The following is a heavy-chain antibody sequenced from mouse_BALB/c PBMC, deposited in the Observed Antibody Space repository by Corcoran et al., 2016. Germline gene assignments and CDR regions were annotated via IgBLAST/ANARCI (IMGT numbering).Heavy chain of an antibody. J-gene: IGHJ2*01. Sequence: DVQLQESGHGLVKPSQSLSLTCSVTGYSITSGYYWNWIRQFPGNKLEWMGYISYDGSNNYNPSLKNRISITRDTSKNQFFLKLNSVTTEDTATYYCVTLLRPFDYWGQGTTLTVSS. D-gene: IGHD1-2*01. CDR2: ISYDGSN. CDR1: GYSITSGYY. CDR3: VTLLRPFDY. V-gene: IGHV3-6*02.